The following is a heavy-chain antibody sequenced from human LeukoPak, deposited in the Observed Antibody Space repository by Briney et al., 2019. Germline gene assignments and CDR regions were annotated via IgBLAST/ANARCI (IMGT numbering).Heavy chain of an antibody. V-gene: IGHV3-30*04. Sequence: GRSLRLSCAASTFTFSSYAMHWVRQAPGKGLEWVAVISYDGSNKYYADSVKGRFTISRDNSKNTLYLQMNSLRAEDTAVYYCAREHDYYFDYWGQGTLVTVSS. CDR1: TFTFSSYA. CDR3: AREHDYYFDY. J-gene: IGHJ4*02. CDR2: ISYDGSNK. D-gene: IGHD1-1*01.